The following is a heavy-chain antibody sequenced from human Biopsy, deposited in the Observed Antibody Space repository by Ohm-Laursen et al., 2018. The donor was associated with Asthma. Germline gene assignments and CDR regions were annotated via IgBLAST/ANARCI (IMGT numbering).Heavy chain of an antibody. V-gene: IGHV3-7*01. Sequence: GSLRLSCTASGFTFSGSWMIWVRQAPGKGLQWLAFIKPDGSQTYYADSVEGRFSISRDNAKNSPYLQMNSLRAEDTAVYYCARDGPELPTELDYWGPGTLVTVSS. CDR2: IKPDGSQT. D-gene: IGHD1-14*01. CDR1: GFTFSGSW. CDR3: ARDGPELPTELDY. J-gene: IGHJ4*02.